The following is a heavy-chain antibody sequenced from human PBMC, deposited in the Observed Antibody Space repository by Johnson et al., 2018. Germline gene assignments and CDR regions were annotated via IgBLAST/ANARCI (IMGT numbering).Heavy chain of an antibody. CDR3: ASDPSIAAAGAEYFHP. CDR1: GFTFTSYT. CDR2: ITSSNFK. D-gene: IGHD6-13*01. J-gene: IGHJ1*01. Sequence: VQLQEYGGGQVKXGGSXRLXCSASGFTFTSYTMNWVRQAPGTGLEWSSSITSSNFKSYAAPLKGRFTISRDNAKNSMFLQMNSLRAEDTAVYYCASDPSIAAAGAEYFHPWGQGTLVTVSS. V-gene: IGHV3-21*06.